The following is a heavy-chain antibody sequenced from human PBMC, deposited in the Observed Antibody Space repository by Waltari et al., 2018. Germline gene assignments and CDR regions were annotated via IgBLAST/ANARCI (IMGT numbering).Heavy chain of an antibody. J-gene: IGHJ4*02. CDR1: GDSMNSRSYS. CDR2: MYITGLS. V-gene: IGHV4-39*01. D-gene: IGHD2-8*01. CDR3: ARLDPNGFDDS. Sequence: QLQLQESGPGLVKPSETLSLTCFVSGDSMNSRSYSWGWIRQSPGRGLEWVGQMYITGLSESNPSVRSRVSRSIDRSKSQFSLTLTSLTAADTAVYHCARLDPNGFDDSWGQGTLVTVST.